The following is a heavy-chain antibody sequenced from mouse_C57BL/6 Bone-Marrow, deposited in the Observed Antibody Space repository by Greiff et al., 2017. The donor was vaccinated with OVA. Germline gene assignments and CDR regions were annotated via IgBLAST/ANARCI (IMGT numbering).Heavy chain of an antibody. CDR1: GYTFTSYW. Sequence: QVQLQQPGAELVKPGASVKLSCKASGYTFTSYWMHWVKQRPGQGLEWIGMIHPNSGSTNYNEKFKSKATLTVDKSSSTAYMQLSSLTSEDSAVYYCARSRLLYWYFDVWGTGTTVTVSS. J-gene: IGHJ1*03. V-gene: IGHV1-64*01. CDR3: ARSRLLYWYFDV. D-gene: IGHD2-3*01. CDR2: IHPNSGST.